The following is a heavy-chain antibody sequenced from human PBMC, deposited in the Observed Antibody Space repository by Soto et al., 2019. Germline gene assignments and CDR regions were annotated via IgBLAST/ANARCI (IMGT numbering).Heavy chain of an antibody. J-gene: IGHJ4*02. V-gene: IGHV4-59*13. CDR3: ASVTFGGVVLAH. CDR1: AASFSKYY. CDR2: IYFNGNT. Sequence: SETMSLTCTVSAASFSKYYWTWIRQPPGKGLEWIGYIYFNGNTNYNPSLKRRVTTSVDTSKKQISLNLTSVTDADTAVYFCASVTFGGVVLAHWGQGTLVTVSS. D-gene: IGHD3-16*01.